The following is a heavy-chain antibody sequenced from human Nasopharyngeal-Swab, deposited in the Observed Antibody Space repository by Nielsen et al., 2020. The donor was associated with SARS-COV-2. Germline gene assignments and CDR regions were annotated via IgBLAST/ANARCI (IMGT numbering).Heavy chain of an antibody. Sequence: GESLKISCAASGFTFCSYGMHWVRQAPGKGLEWVAVIWYDGSNKYYADSVKGRFTISRDNSKNTLYLQMNSLRAEDTAVYYCARGRSSSWEDYFDYWGQGTLVTVSS. CDR2: IWYDGSNK. CDR1: GFTFCSYG. J-gene: IGHJ4*02. CDR3: ARGRSSSWEDYFDY. V-gene: IGHV3-33*01. D-gene: IGHD6-13*01.